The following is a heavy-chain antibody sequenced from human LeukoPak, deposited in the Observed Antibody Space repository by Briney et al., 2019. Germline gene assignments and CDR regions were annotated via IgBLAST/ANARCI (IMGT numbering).Heavy chain of an antibody. CDR3: ASEFMVRGVRADY. V-gene: IGHV4-30-2*01. D-gene: IGHD3-10*01. CDR2: IHRSGST. Sequence: PSQTPSLTCVVSGGSISSGGYSWSWIRQPPGKGLEWIGYIHRSGSTYYNPSLKSRVTISVDRSKNQFSLKLSSVTAADTAVYYCASEFMVRGVRADYWGQGTLVTVSS. CDR1: GGSISSGGYS. J-gene: IGHJ4*02.